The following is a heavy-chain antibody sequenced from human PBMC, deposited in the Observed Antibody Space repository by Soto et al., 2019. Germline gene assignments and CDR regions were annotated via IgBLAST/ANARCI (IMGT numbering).Heavy chain of an antibody. V-gene: IGHV3-33*01. CDR2: IWYDGSNK. J-gene: IGHJ2*01. CDR1: GFTFNDYG. D-gene: IGHD2-15*01. Sequence: QVQLVESGGGVVQSGRSLRLSCAASGFTFNDYGMHWVRQAPGKGLNWVAVIWYDGSNKDYADSVKGRFTISRDNSKNTLYLQMHSLRAEDTAVYYCARVKVARWDLDLWGRGTLVTVSS. CDR3: ARVKVARWDLDL.